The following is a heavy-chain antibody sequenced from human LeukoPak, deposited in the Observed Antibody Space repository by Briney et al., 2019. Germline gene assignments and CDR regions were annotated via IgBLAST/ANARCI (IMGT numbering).Heavy chain of an antibody. V-gene: IGHV1-69*04. CDR2: IIPILGIA. Sequence: ASVKVSCKASGGTFSSYAISWVRQAPGQGLEWMGRIIPILGIANYAQKFQGRVTITADKSTSTAYMELSSLRSEDTAVYYCARLVDYYGSGSYSSGDYWGQGTLVTVSS. D-gene: IGHD3-10*01. J-gene: IGHJ4*02. CDR3: ARLVDYYGSGSYSSGDY. CDR1: GGTFSSYA.